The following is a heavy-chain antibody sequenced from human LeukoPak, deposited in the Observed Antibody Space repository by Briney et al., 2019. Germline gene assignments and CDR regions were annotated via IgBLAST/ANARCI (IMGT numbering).Heavy chain of an antibody. J-gene: IGHJ4*02. Sequence: ASVKVSCKASGYTFTSYDINWVRQATGQGLEWMGWMNPNSGNTGYAQKFQGRVTITRNTSISTAYMELRSLRSDDTAVYYCARDCRYSYGYCPNNFDYWGQGTLVTVSS. V-gene: IGHV1-8*03. CDR1: GYTFTSYD. CDR2: MNPNSGNT. CDR3: ARDCRYSYGYCPNNFDY. D-gene: IGHD5-18*01.